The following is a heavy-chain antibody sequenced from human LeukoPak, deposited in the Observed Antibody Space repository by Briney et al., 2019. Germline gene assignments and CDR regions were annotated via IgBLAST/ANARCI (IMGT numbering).Heavy chain of an antibody. CDR1: GFTVSLNY. CDR3: AREVVSSGWYRGTYFDY. D-gene: IGHD6-19*01. V-gene: IGHV3-7*01. CDR2: IKQYGSEK. Sequence: GGSLRLSCAASGFTVSLNYMNWVRQAPGKGLEWVANIKQYGSEKYYVDSVKGRFTISRDNAKNSLYLQMNSLRAEDTAVYYCAREVVSSGWYRGTYFDYWGQGTLVTVSS. J-gene: IGHJ4*02.